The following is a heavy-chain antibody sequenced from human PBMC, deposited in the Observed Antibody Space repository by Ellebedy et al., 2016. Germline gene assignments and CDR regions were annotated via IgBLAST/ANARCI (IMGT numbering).Heavy chain of an antibody. CDR1: GFTFSTYS. Sequence: GGSLRLXXAASGFTFSTYSMNWVRQAPGKGLEWVSSISSSSSYIFYADSVKGRFTISRDNAKNSLFLQMNSLRAEDTAVYYCAREPNTAYDFDYWGQGTLVTVSS. CDR2: ISSSSSYI. J-gene: IGHJ4*02. D-gene: IGHD5-18*01. V-gene: IGHV3-21*01. CDR3: AREPNTAYDFDY.